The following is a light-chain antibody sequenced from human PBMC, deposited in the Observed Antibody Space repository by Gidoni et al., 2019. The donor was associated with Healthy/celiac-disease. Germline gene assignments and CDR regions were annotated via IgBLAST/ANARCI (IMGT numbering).Light chain of an antibody. J-gene: IGLJ2*01. V-gene: IGLV2-14*03. Sequence: QSALTTPASVSGSPGQSITISCTGTSSDVGGYNYVSWYQQHPGKAPKLMIYDVSNRPSGVSNRFSGSKSGNTASLTISGLQAEDEADYYCSSYTSSSVVFGGGTKLTVL. CDR1: SSDVGGYNY. CDR2: DVS. CDR3: SSYTSSSVV.